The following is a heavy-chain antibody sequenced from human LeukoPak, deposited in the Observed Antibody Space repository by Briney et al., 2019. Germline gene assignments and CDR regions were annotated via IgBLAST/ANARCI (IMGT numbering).Heavy chain of an antibody. J-gene: IGHJ6*02. CDR1: GFTFSSYD. D-gene: IGHD6-6*01. CDR2: IGTAGDT. CDR3: ARGVSGSSPFYGMDV. V-gene: IGHV3-13*01. Sequence: GGSLRLSCAASGFTFSSYDMHWVRQATGKGLEWVSAIGTAGDTYYPGSVKGRFTISRENAKNSLYLQMNSLRAGDTAVYYCARGVSGSSPFYGMDVWGQGATVTVSS.